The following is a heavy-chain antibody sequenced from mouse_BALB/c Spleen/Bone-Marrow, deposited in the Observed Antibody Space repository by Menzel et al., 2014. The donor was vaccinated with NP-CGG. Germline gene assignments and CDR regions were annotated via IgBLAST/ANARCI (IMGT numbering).Heavy chain of an antibody. V-gene: IGHV5-17*02. CDR1: GFTFSSFG. D-gene: IGHD1-1*01. CDR2: ISSGSSTV. J-gene: IGHJ2*01. CDR3: ARSGSSSGYFDY. Sequence: EVKLVESGGGLVQPGGSRKLSCAASGFTFSSFGMHWVRQAPEKGLEWVAYISSGSSTVYYADKVMGRFTISRDNPKNTLFLQMTSLRSEDTAMYYCARSGSSSGYFDYWGQGTTHTVSS.